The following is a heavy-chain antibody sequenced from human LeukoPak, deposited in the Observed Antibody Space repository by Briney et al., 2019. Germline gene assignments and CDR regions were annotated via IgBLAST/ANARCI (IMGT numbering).Heavy chain of an antibody. J-gene: IGHJ4*02. CDR3: ASNLYGSGNYFAY. Sequence: SETLSLTCTVSGGSVSDYYWSWIRQSPGKGLEWIGYIYYTGSTSYNPSLRSRVTMSADTSKNQFSLKLSSVTAADTAVYYCASNLYGSGNYFAYWGQGTLVTVSS. CDR1: GGSVSDYY. CDR2: IYYTGST. V-gene: IGHV4-59*02. D-gene: IGHD3-10*01.